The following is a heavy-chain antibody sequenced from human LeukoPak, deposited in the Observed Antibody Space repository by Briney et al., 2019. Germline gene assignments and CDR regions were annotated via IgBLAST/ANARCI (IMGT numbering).Heavy chain of an antibody. Sequence: SGGSLRLSCAASGFTFNNYAMNWVRQAPGKGLEWVSAIGGSGGSTYYADSVKGRFTISRDNSENTLHLQMDSLRPEDTAIYYCAKEGSSGWYERDWLDPWGQGTLVTVSS. V-gene: IGHV3-23*01. CDR3: AKEGSSGWYERDWLDP. J-gene: IGHJ5*02. D-gene: IGHD6-19*01. CDR1: GFTFNNYA. CDR2: IGGSGGST.